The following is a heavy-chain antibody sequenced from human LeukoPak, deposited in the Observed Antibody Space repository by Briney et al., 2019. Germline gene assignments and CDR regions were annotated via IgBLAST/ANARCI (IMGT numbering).Heavy chain of an antibody. CDR1: GFTFSNYG. D-gene: IGHD6-6*01. V-gene: IGHV3-21*01. CDR3: AKVLEQLVPDY. Sequence: GGSLRLSCAASGFTFSNYGMNWVRQAPGKGLEWVSYISSSSSYIYYADSVKGRFTISRDNAKNSLYLQMNSLRAEATAVYYCAKVLEQLVPDYWGQGTLVTVSS. J-gene: IGHJ4*02. CDR2: ISSSSSYI.